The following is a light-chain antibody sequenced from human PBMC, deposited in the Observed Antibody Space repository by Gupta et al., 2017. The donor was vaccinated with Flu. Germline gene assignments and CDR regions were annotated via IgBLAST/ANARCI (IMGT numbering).Light chain of an antibody. CDR2: EGS. J-gene: IGLJ1*01. CDR1: SSDVGSYNL. CDR3: CSYAGSSTPYG. V-gene: IGLV2-23*01. Sequence: QSALTQPASVSGSPGPSITISCTGTSSDVGSYNLVSWYQQHPGKAPKLMIYEGSKRPSGVSNRCSGSKSGNTASLTSSGLQAEDEADYYCCSYAGSSTPYGFGTGTKVTVL.